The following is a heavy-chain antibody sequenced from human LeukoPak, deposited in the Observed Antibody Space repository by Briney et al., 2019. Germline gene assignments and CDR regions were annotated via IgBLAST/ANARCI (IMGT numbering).Heavy chain of an antibody. CDR3: AKVLVVPAAIFDY. D-gene: IGHD2-2*02. V-gene: IGHV3-23*01. Sequence: GGSLRLSCAASGFTFSSYAMSWVRHAPGKGLEWVSSIGGSGGGTYYADSVKGRFTISRDNSKNTLYLQMNSLRAEDTAVYYCAKVLVVPAAIFDYWGQGTLVTVSS. J-gene: IGHJ4*02. CDR1: GFTFSSYA. CDR2: IGGSGGGT.